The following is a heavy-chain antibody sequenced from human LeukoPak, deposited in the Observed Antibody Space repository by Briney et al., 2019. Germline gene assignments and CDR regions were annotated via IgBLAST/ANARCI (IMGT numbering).Heavy chain of an antibody. CDR1: GFTFSSYA. Sequence: PGGSLRLSCAAPGFTFSSYAMSWVRQAPGKGLEWVSAISGSGGRTYHADSVKGRFTISRDNSKNTLYLQMNSLRAEDTAVYYCAKGGESYRTGLDYWGQGTLVTVSS. CDR2: ISGSGGRT. CDR3: AKGGESYRTGLDY. D-gene: IGHD1-26*01. V-gene: IGHV3-23*01. J-gene: IGHJ4*02.